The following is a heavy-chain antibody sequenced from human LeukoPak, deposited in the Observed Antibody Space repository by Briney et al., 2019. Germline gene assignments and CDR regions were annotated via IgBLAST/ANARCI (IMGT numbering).Heavy chain of an antibody. CDR2: IFYSGST. V-gene: IGHV4-39*01. CDR3: ASTLTYYYGSGSYYIDC. Sequence: SETLSLTCTVSGASIRSSSYYWGWIRQPPGRGLEWIGSIFYSGSTYYNPSIKIRVTISVDTCKNQFSLKLRSVTAADTAVYYCASTLTYYYGSGSYYIDCWGQGTLVTVSS. D-gene: IGHD3-10*01. J-gene: IGHJ4*02. CDR1: GASIRSSSYY.